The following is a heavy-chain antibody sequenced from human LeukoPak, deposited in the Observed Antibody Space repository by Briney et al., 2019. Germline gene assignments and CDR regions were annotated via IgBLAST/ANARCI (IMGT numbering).Heavy chain of an antibody. CDR2: ISGSGGST. Sequence: GGSLRLSCAASGFTFSSYAMSWVRQAPGKGLEWVSAISGSGGSTYYADSVKGRFTISRDNSKNTLYLQMNSLRAEDTAVYYCAKDGAPYYYDSSGYVDYWGQGTLVTVSP. J-gene: IGHJ4*02. CDR3: AKDGAPYYYDSSGYVDY. D-gene: IGHD3-22*01. CDR1: GFTFSSYA. V-gene: IGHV3-23*01.